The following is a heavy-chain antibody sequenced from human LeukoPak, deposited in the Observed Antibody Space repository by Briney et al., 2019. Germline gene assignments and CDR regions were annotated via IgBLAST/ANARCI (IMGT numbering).Heavy chain of an antibody. Sequence: GASVKVSCKASGYTFTGYYMHWVRQAPGQGLEWMGWINPNSGGTNYAQKFQGRVTMTRDTSISTAYMELSRLRSDDTAVYYCARDHVLLWFGELLALDPWGQGTLVTVSS. J-gene: IGHJ5*02. CDR1: GYTFTGYY. CDR2: INPNSGGT. CDR3: ARDHVLLWFGELLALDP. V-gene: IGHV1-2*02. D-gene: IGHD3-10*01.